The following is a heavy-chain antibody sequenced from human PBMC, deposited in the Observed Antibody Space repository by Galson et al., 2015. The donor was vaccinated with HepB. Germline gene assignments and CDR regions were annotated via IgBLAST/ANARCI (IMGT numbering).Heavy chain of an antibody. D-gene: IGHD1-26*01. V-gene: IGHV4-4*07. CDR2: IYTSGSS. CDR3: ARGGHLVGANNAFDI. CDR1: GGSTSSYY. Sequence: SETLSLTCTVSGGSTSSYYWTWIRQPAGEGLEWIGRIYTSGSSNYNPSLNSRVTMSVDTSKNQFSLKLSSVTAADTAVYYCARGGHLVGANNAFDIWGQGTMVTVSS. J-gene: IGHJ3*02.